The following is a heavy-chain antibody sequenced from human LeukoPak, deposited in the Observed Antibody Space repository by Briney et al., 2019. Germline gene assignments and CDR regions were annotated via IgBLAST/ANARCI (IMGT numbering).Heavy chain of an antibody. CDR2: INPSGGST. Sequence: ASVKVSCKASGYTFTSYYMHWVRQAPGQGLEWMGIINPSGGSTIYAQKLQGRVTMTTDTSTSTAYMELRSLRSDDTAVYYCARSAHTMITAFDIWGQGTMVTVSS. CDR1: GYTFTSYY. J-gene: IGHJ3*02. V-gene: IGHV1-46*01. CDR3: ARSAHTMITAFDI. D-gene: IGHD3-22*01.